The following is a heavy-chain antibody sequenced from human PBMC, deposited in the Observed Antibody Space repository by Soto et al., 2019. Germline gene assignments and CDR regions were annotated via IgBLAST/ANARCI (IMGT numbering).Heavy chain of an antibody. CDR2: INHSGST. CDR1: GGSFSGYY. CDR3: AREAWLSWFDP. D-gene: IGHD3-10*01. Sequence: QVQLQQWGARLLKPSETLSLTCAVYGGSFSGYYWSWIRQPPGKGLEWIGEINHSGSTNYNPSLKSRVTISVDTSKNQFSLKLSSVTAADTAVYYCAREAWLSWFDPWGQGTLVTVSS. J-gene: IGHJ5*02. V-gene: IGHV4-34*01.